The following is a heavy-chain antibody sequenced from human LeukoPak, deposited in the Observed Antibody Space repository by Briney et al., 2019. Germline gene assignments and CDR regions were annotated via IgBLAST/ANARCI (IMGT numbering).Heavy chain of an antibody. CDR2: INPNSGGT. V-gene: IGHV1-2*02. J-gene: IGHJ4*02. D-gene: IGHD6-13*01. Sequence: ASVKVSCKASGYTFTGYYMHWVRQAPGQGLEWMGWINPNSGGTNYAQRFQGRVTMTRDTSISTAYMELSRLRSDDTAVYYCARVGVEAAGYPFDYWGQGTLVTVSS. CDR3: ARVGVEAAGYPFDY. CDR1: GYTFTGYY.